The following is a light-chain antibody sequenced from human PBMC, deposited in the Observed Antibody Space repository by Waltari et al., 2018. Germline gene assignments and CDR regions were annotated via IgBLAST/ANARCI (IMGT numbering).Light chain of an antibody. CDR2: GAS. CDR3: QQYTTRPLT. J-gene: IGKJ4*01. V-gene: IGKV3-15*01. Sequence: EIVMTQSPGTLSVSPGEGATLSCRASQSVSSKVAWYQQRPGQAPRLLIFGASTRAHGIPARFSGSESGTEFTLTISSLQSEDSGVYFCQQYTTRPLTFGGGTKVEI. CDR1: QSVSSK.